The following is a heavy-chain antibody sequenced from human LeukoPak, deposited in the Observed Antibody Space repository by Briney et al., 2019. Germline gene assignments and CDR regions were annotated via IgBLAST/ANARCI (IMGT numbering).Heavy chain of an antibody. V-gene: IGHV4-30-2*01. Sequence: SETLSLTCAVSGGSISRGGYSWSWIRQPPGKGLEWIGYIYHSGSTYYNPSLKSRVTISVDRSKNQFSLKLSSVTAADTAVYYCARRHYGSGSSAAMGWFDPWGQGTLVTVSS. CDR3: ARRHYGSGSSAAMGWFDP. CDR1: GGSISRGGYS. J-gene: IGHJ5*02. CDR2: IYHSGST. D-gene: IGHD3-10*01.